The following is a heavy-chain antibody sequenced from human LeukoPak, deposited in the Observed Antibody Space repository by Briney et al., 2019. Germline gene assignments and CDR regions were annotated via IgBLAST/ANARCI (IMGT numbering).Heavy chain of an antibody. Sequence: GGSLRLSCAASGFTFSSYSMNWVRQAPGKGLEWVSYISSSSSTIYYADSAKGRFTISRDNAKNSLYLQMNSLRAEDTAVYYCARDVSDYGDYAFDIWGQGTMVTVSS. J-gene: IGHJ3*02. V-gene: IGHV3-48*01. CDR1: GFTFSSYS. CDR2: ISSSSSTI. CDR3: ARDVSDYGDYAFDI. D-gene: IGHD4-17*01.